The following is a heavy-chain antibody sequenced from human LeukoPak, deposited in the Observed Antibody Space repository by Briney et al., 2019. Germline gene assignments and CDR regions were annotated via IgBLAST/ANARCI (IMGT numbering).Heavy chain of an antibody. V-gene: IGHV1-18*01. CDR3: ARSPITMVRGAIDY. D-gene: IGHD3-10*01. CDR1: GYTFTSYG. Sequence: PGASVKVSCKASGYTFTSYGISWVRQAPGQGLEWMGWISAYNGNTNYAQKFQGRVTMTRDMSTSTVYMELSSLRSEDTAVYYCARSPITMVRGAIDYWGQGTLVTVSS. CDR2: ISAYNGNT. J-gene: IGHJ4*02.